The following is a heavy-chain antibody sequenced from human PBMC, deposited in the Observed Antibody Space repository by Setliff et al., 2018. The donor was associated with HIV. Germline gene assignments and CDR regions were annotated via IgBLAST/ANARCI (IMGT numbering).Heavy chain of an antibody. CDR3: ARGRSCESDWCWLYYNYYYGMDV. J-gene: IGHJ6*02. V-gene: IGHV4-34*01. CDR2: ITDDGTA. CDR1: GGSLTNYY. D-gene: IGHD2-8*01. Sequence: KASETLSLTCAVYGGSLTNYYWSWIRQSPGKGLEWIGEITDDGTATYTSSLKSRVTISLDTSKKQLSLRLTSVTAADTAIYYCARGRSCESDWCWLYYNYYYGMDVWAQGTAVTVSS.